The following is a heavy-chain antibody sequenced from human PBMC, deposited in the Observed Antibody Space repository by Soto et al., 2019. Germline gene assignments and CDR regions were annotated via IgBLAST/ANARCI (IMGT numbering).Heavy chain of an antibody. J-gene: IGHJ4*02. CDR3: AKDHIVVVTAIE. CDR2: ISGSGGST. D-gene: IGHD2-21*02. CDR1: GFTFSSYA. V-gene: IGHV3-23*01. Sequence: EVQLLESGGGLVQPGGSLRLSCAASGFTFSSYAMSWVRQAPGKGLEWVSAISGSGGSTYYADSVKGRFTISRDNSQNTLYLQMNSLRAEDTAVYYCAKDHIVVVTAIEGGQGTLVTVSS.